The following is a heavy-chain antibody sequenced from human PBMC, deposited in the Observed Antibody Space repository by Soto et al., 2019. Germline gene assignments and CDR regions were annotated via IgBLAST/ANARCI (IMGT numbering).Heavy chain of an antibody. CDR3: AADTQGFGEGEFEY. Sequence: GGSLRLSCEASGFIFNTAWMTRLRQVPGKGLESVALIKAKIDGLKTHYAESVKGRFSVSRDDSKNMVYLQMNSLKSEDTAVYYCAADTQGFGEGEFEYWGQGTQVTVSS. CDR2: IKAKIDGLKT. D-gene: IGHD2-21*01. CDR1: GFIFNTAW. V-gene: IGHV3-15*01. J-gene: IGHJ4*02.